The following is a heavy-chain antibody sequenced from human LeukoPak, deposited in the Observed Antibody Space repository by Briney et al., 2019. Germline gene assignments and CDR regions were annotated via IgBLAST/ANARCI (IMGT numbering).Heavy chain of an antibody. D-gene: IGHD2-2*01. CDR1: GYTFTSYY. V-gene: IGHV1-46*01. CDR3: ASIIVVVPAAMLYTLDHVAHYYCYMDV. CDR2: INPSGGST. J-gene: IGHJ6*03. Sequence: GASVKVSCKASGYTFTSYYMHWVRQAPGQGLEWMGIINPSGGSTSYAQKFQGRVTMTRDMSTSTVYMELSSLRSEDTAVYYCASIIVVVPAAMLYTLDHVAHYYCYMDVWGKGTTVTVSS.